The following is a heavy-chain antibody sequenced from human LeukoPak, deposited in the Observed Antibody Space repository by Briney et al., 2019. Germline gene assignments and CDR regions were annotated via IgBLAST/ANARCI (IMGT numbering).Heavy chain of an antibody. D-gene: IGHD3-22*01. J-gene: IGHJ4*02. Sequence: GGSLRLSCAASGFTFSSYGMLWVRQAPGKGLEWVAVIWYDGSNKYYADSVKGRFTISRDNSKNTLYLQMNSLRAEDTAVYYCARDRIKYYYDSSGYLDYWGQGTLVTVSS. CDR3: ARDRIKYYYDSSGYLDY. V-gene: IGHV3-33*01. CDR2: IWYDGSNK. CDR1: GFTFSSYG.